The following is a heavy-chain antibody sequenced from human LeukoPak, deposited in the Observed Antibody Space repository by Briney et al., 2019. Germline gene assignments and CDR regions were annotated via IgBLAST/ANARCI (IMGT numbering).Heavy chain of an antibody. Sequence: GGSLRLSCAASGFTFSDYYMSWIRQAPGKGLEWASYISSSGSTIYYADSVKGRFTISRDNAKNSLYLQMNSLRAEDTAVYYCARERYSGYDTDYWGQGTLVTVSS. CDR2: ISSSGSTI. V-gene: IGHV3-11*01. D-gene: IGHD5-12*01. CDR3: ARERYSGYDTDY. J-gene: IGHJ4*02. CDR1: GFTFSDYY.